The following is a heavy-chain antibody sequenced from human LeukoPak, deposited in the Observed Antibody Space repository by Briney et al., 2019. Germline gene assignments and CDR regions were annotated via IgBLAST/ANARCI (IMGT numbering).Heavy chain of an antibody. V-gene: IGHV4-39*07. D-gene: IGHD2-2*01. CDR1: GGSISSSSYY. CDR2: IYYSGST. Sequence: SETLSLTCTVSGGSISSSSYYWGWIRQPPGKGLEWIGSIYYSGSTYYNPSLKSRVTISVDTSKNQFSLKLSSVTAADTAVYYCYWRYCSSNSCPFDYWGQGTLVTVSS. CDR3: YWRYCSSNSCPFDY. J-gene: IGHJ4*02.